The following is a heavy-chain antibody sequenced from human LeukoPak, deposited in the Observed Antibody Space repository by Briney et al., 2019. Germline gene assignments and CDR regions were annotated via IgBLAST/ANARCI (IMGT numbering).Heavy chain of an antibody. D-gene: IGHD3-10*01. CDR3: ARVYGSGSFYKF. CDR2: IDPNSGGP. J-gene: IGHJ4*02. V-gene: IGHV1-2*02. CDR1: GYTFMSDD. Sequence: ASVKVSCKASGYTFMSDDINWVRQAPGQGLEWMGWIDPNSGGPTYAQNFQGRVTMTRDTSISTVYMDLIRLKSDDTAVYYCARVYGSGSFYKFWGQGTLVTVSS.